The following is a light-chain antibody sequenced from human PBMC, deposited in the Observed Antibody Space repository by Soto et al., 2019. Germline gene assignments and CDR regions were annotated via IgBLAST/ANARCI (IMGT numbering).Light chain of an antibody. CDR1: SSNIGAGYD. Sequence: QSVLTRPPSVSGAPGQRVTISCTGSSSNIGAGYDVHWYQQLPGTAPKLLIFGNNNRPSGVPDRFSGSKSGTSASLAITGLQAEDEADYYCQSYDSSVSGWVFGGGTKLTVL. CDR2: GNN. V-gene: IGLV1-40*01. J-gene: IGLJ3*02. CDR3: QSYDSSVSGWV.